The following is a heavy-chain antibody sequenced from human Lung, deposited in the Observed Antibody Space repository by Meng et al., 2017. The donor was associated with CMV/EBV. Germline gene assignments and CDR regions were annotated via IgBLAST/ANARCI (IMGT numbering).Heavy chain of an antibody. CDR3: ARGSAMAVIPADIIFDY. J-gene: IGHJ4*02. CDR2: IYYTGAT. Sequence: SXTXSLXCTASGCSISSYYWSWIRQPPGKGLEWVGYIYYTGATNYNPSLKSRVTISVDTSTNHFSLRLTSVTAADTAVYYCARGSAMAVIPADIIFDYWDQGTLVTVSS. CDR1: GCSISSYY. D-gene: IGHD2-2*01. V-gene: IGHV4-59*01.